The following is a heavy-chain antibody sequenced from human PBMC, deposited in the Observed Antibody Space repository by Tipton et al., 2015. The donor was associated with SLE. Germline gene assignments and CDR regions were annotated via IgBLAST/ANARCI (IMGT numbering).Heavy chain of an antibody. D-gene: IGHD3-3*01. Sequence: TLSLTCTVSGGSISSYYWSWIRQPPGKGLEWIGYIYYSGSTNYNPSLKSRVTISVDTSKNQFSLKLSSVTAADTAVYYCARVSDVLRFLEWSIGNAFDIWGQGTMVTVSS. CDR2: IYYSGST. CDR3: ARVSDVLRFLEWSIGNAFDI. V-gene: IGHV4-59*08. J-gene: IGHJ3*02. CDR1: GGSISSYY.